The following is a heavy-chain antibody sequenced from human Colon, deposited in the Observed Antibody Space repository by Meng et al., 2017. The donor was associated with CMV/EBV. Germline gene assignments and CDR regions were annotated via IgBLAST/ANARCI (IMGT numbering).Heavy chain of an antibody. D-gene: IGHD6-13*01. J-gene: IGHJ4*02. CDR1: KFTFSDYF. Sequence: GESLKISCTASKFTFSDYFMAWLRQAPGKGLEWISYISGGSNTIYYADSVKGRFTISRDNTIDSLFLQMGDLRAEDTAVYYCARDSAGSFDFWGQGTLVTVSS. CDR3: ARDSAGSFDF. CDR2: ISGGSNTI. V-gene: IGHV3-11*04.